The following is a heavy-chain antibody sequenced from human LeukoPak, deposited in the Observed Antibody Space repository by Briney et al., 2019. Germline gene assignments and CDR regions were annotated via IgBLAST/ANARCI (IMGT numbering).Heavy chain of an antibody. CDR2: IIPIFGTA. CDR1: GGTFSSYA. Sequence: SVKVSFKASGGTFSSYAISWVRQAPGQGLEWMGGIIPIFGTANYAQKFQGRVTITTDESTSTAYMELNSLRSEDPAVEYCARDRIAAAGFDYCGQGTLVTVSS. CDR3: ARDRIAAAGFDY. J-gene: IGHJ4*02. D-gene: IGHD6-13*01. V-gene: IGHV1-69*05.